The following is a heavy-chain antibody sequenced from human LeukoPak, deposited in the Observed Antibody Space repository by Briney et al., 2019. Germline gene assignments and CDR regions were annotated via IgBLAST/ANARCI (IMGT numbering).Heavy chain of an antibody. V-gene: IGHV4-61*09. J-gene: IGHJ4*02. Sequence: PSETLSLTCTVSGGSISSGTYHWSWIRQPAGQGLEWIGHVYISGSTNNNPSLKSRVTISVDTSKNQFSLKLSSVTAADTAVYYCARGITGITATGSEWGQGTLVTVSS. CDR1: GGSISSGTYH. D-gene: IGHD6-13*01. CDR3: ARGITGITATGSE. CDR2: VYISGST.